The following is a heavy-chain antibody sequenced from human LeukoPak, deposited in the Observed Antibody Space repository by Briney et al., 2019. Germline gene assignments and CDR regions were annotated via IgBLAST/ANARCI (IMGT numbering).Heavy chain of an antibody. CDR1: GFTFSSYS. CDR3: AREFRSYGRYYFDY. CDR2: IYSGGST. V-gene: IGHV3-53*01. D-gene: IGHD1-26*01. Sequence: PGGSLRLSCAASGFTFSSYSMNWVRQAPGKGLEWVSIIYSGGSTYYADSMKGRFTISRDNSKNTLYLQMNSLRAEDTAVYYCAREFRSYGRYYFDYWGQGTLVTVSS. J-gene: IGHJ4*02.